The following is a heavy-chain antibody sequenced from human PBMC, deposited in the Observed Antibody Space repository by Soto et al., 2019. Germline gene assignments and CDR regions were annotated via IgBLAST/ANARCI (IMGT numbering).Heavy chain of an antibody. CDR2: IYYSGST. CDR1: GGSISSGDYY. D-gene: IGHD5-18*01. J-gene: IGHJ6*02. CDR3: ARCSYGFYYYGMDV. Sequence: TSETLSLTCTVSGGSISSGDYYWSWIRQPPGKGLEWIGYIYYSGSTYYNPSLKSRVTISVDTSKNQFSLKLSSVTAADTAVYYCARCSYGFYYYGMDVWGQGTTVTVSS. V-gene: IGHV4-30-4*01.